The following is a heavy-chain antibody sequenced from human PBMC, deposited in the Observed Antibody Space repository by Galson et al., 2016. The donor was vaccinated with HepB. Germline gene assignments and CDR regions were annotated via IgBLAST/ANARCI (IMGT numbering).Heavy chain of an antibody. V-gene: IGHV3-74*01. CDR3: ASSVRGSGSPPGGY. CDR1: GFTFSTYW. Sequence: SLRLSCAASGFTFSTYWMHWVRQAPGKGLVWVSRINSDGSSTGFADSVKGRFTISRDNAKNTLYLQMNSLRAEDTAVYYCASSVRGSGSPPGGYWGKGTTVTVSP. CDR2: INSDGSST. D-gene: IGHD3-10*01. J-gene: IGHJ6*04.